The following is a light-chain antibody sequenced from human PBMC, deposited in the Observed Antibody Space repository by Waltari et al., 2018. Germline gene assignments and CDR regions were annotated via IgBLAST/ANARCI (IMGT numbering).Light chain of an antibody. CDR3: QQYQTWPRT. J-gene: IGKJ2*01. Sequence: EIVMTQSPAALSVSPGDRVTLFCRASRSVRSSLVWFQQKPGQAPRLLIYGASTSATDIPARFSGSGSETDFTLTISSVQSEDFAVYYCQQYQTWPRTYGQGTKLEIK. CDR2: GAS. V-gene: IGKV3-15*01. CDR1: RSVRSS.